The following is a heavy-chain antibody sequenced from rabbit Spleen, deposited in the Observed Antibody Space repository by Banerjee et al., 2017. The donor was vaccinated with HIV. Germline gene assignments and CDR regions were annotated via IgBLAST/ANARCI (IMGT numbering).Heavy chain of an antibody. J-gene: IGHJ2*01. CDR3: ARGGYSVGDGGYSYALDAFDP. V-gene: IGHV1S45*01. Sequence: QEQLVESGGDLVQPEGSLTLTCTASGFSFTISYYMCWVRQAPGKGLEWIACIDTYSGNTYYASWAKGRFTISKTSSTTVTLQMTSLTAADTATYFCARGGYSVGDGGYSYALDAFDPWGQGTLVTVS. CDR1: GFSFTISYY. D-gene: IGHD6-1*01. CDR2: IDTYSGNT.